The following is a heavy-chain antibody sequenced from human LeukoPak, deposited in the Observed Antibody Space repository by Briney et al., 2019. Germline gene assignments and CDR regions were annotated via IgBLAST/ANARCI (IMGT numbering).Heavy chain of an antibody. CDR2: ISYDGSNI. Sequence: GGSLSLSCAVSGFSFSSYAMYGVRQAPGRGLEWVTIISYDGSNIHYADSVKGGFTVSRDNSRNTLSLQMNNLRTDDRAGYYCATAYSSGWSDCWGQGSHVSV. CDR3: ATAYSSGWSDC. V-gene: IGHV3-30*04. J-gene: IGHJ5*01. CDR1: GFSFSSYA. D-gene: IGHD6-19*01.